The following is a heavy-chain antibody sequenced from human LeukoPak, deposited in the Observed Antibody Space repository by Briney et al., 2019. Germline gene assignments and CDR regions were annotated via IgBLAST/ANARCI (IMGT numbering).Heavy chain of an antibody. CDR1: GGTFSSYA. CDR2: IIPIFGTA. Sequence: GASVKVSCKASGGTFSSYAISWVRQAPGQGLEWMGGIIPIFGTANYAQKFQGRVTITADESTSTAYMELSSLRSEDTAVYYCASDTGATDAFDIWGQGTMVTVSS. V-gene: IGHV1-69*13. D-gene: IGHD1-26*01. J-gene: IGHJ3*02. CDR3: ASDTGATDAFDI.